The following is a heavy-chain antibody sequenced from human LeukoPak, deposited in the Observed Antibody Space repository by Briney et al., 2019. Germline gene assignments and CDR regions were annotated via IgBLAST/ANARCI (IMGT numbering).Heavy chain of an antibody. CDR3: AKDFGSGSYGRTAGFSMFDY. CDR2: ITRTSIYT. V-gene: IGHV3-21*04. J-gene: IGHJ4*02. Sequence: GGSLRLSCAASGFTFSNYNMNWVRQTPGKGLEWVSSITRTSIYTFYADSVKGRFTISRDNAKNSLYLQMNSLRAEDTALYYCAKDFGSGSYGRTAGFSMFDYWGQGTLVTVSS. D-gene: IGHD3-10*01. CDR1: GFTFSNYN.